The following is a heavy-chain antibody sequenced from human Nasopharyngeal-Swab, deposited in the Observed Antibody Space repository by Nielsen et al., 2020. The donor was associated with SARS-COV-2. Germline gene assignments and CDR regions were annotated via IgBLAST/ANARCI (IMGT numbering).Heavy chain of an antibody. J-gene: IGHJ6*02. V-gene: IGHV4-30-4*01. CDR3: ARDSGVAGTKYYYYGMDV. Sequence: RQAPGKGLEWIGYIYYSGSTYYNPSLKSRVTISVDTSKNQFSHKLSSVTAADTAVYYCARDSGVAGTKYYYYGMDVWGQGTTVTVSS. CDR2: IYYSGST. D-gene: IGHD6-19*01.